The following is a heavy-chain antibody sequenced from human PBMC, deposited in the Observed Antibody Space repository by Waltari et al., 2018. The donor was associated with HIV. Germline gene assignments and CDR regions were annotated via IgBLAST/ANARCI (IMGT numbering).Heavy chain of an antibody. J-gene: IGHJ6*02. CDR1: GYTFSTYD. V-gene: IGHV1-8*01. D-gene: IGHD2-2*01. CDR2: MNPNSGKT. CDR3: SRGLHCTATSCLLYHGMDV. Sequence: QVQLVQSGAEVKKPGASVKVSCKASGYTFSTYDINWVRQATGQGLEWMGWMNPNSGKTGDAQKFQSRVNMTRNSSIRTAYMELSSLRSDDTAVYYCSRGLHCTATSCLLYHGMDVWGQGTAVSVSS.